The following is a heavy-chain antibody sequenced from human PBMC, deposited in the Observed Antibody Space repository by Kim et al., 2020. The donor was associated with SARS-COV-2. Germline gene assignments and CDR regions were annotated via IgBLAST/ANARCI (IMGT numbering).Heavy chain of an antibody. J-gene: IGHJ4*02. CDR1: GFTFSSYA. CDR3: AREGGSSSFFDY. D-gene: IGHD6-6*01. CDR2: ISYDGSNK. Sequence: GGSLRLSCAASGFTFSSYAMHWVRQAPGKGLEWVAVISYDGSNKYYADSVKGRFTISRDNSKNTLYLQMNSLRAEDTAVYYCAREGGSSSFFDYWGQGTLVTVSS. V-gene: IGHV3-30*04.